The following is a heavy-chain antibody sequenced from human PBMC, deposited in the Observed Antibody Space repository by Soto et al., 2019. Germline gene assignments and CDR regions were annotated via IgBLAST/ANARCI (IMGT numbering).Heavy chain of an antibody. CDR2: INSDGSIT. Sequence: GGSLRLSCAASGFTFSSNWMHWVRQAPGKGLVWVSRINSDGSITSYADSVKGQFTISRDNAKNTLYLQMNRLRAEDTAVYYSARGSSSWYVSFDYWGQGTLVSVSS. J-gene: IGHJ4*02. D-gene: IGHD6-13*01. V-gene: IGHV3-74*01. CDR3: ARGSSSWYVSFDY. CDR1: GFTFSSNW.